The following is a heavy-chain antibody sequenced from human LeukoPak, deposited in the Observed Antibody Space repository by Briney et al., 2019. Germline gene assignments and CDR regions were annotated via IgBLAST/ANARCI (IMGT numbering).Heavy chain of an antibody. Sequence: GGSLTLSCAASGFIFSSYAMSWVRQAPGKGLEWVSSISGSGDNTYYAESVKGRFTISRDNSKNTLFLQMNSLRAEDTAVFYCAKRSGYTTGWFFDFWGQGTLVTVSS. CDR3: AKRSGYTTGWFFDF. D-gene: IGHD6-19*01. CDR1: GFIFSSYA. CDR2: ISGSGDNT. J-gene: IGHJ4*02. V-gene: IGHV3-23*01.